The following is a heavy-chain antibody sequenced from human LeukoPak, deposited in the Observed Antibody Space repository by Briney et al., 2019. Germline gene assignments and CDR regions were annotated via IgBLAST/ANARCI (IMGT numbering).Heavy chain of an antibody. CDR1: GFTFDDYA. CDR3: AKDGSPRAGKKPEFDP. Sequence: GGSLRLSCAASGFTFDDYAMHWVRQAPGKGLEWVSGISWNSGSIGYADSVKGRFTISRDNAKNSLYLHMNSLRAEDTALYYCAKDGSPRAGKKPEFDPWGQGTLVTVSS. V-gene: IGHV3-9*01. CDR2: ISWNSGSI. D-gene: IGHD3-10*01. J-gene: IGHJ5*02.